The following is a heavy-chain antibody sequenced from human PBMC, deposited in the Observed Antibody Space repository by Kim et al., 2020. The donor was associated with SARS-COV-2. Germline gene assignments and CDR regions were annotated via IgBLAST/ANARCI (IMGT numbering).Heavy chain of an antibody. J-gene: IGHJ6*02. CDR2: IDPSDSYT. D-gene: IGHD2-2*01. CDR1: GYSFTSYW. CDR3: ARLVPAAMVDYYYGMDV. V-gene: IGHV5-10-1*01. Sequence: GESLKISCKGSGYSFTSYWISWVRQMPGKGLEWMGRIDPSDSYTNYSPSFQGHVTISADKSISTAYLQWSSLKASDTAMYYCARLVPAAMVDYYYGMDVWGQGTTVTVSS.